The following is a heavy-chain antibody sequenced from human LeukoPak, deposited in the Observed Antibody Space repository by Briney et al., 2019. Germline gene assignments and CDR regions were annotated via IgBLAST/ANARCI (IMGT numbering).Heavy chain of an antibody. Sequence: GGSLRLSCTASGFTFGDYVMSWVRQAPGKGLEWVSSISSSSSYIYYADSVKGRFTISRDNAKNSLYLQMNSLRAEDTAVYYCARVGSSGSYRRYYFDYWGQGTLVTVSS. CDR1: GFTFGDYV. J-gene: IGHJ4*02. V-gene: IGHV3-21*01. D-gene: IGHD1-26*01. CDR3: ARVGSSGSYRRYYFDY. CDR2: ISSSSSYI.